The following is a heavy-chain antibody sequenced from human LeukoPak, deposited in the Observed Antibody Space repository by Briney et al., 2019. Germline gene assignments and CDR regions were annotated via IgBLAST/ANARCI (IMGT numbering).Heavy chain of an antibody. CDR2: IRSKAYGGTT. CDR3: TRVISGWPFDY. V-gene: IGHV3-49*04. CDR1: GFTFGDYA. J-gene: IGHJ4*02. D-gene: IGHD6-19*01. Sequence: GGSLRLSCTASGFTFGDYAMSWVRQAPGKGLEWGGFIRSKAYGGTTEYAASVKGRFTISRDDSKSIAYLQMNSLKTEDTAVYYCTRVISGWPFDYWGQGTLVTVSS.